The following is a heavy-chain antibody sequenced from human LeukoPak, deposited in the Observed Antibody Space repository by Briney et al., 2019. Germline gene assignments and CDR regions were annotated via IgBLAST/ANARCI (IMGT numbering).Heavy chain of an antibody. Sequence: PGGSLRLFCAASGFTFSSYGMHWVRQAPGKGLEWVAFIRYDGSNKYYADSVKGRFTISRDNSKNTLYLQMNSLRAEDTAVYYCAKDRVVPAASGEFDYWGQGTLVTVSS. CDR3: AKDRVVPAASGEFDY. V-gene: IGHV3-30*02. CDR2: IRYDGSNK. CDR1: GFTFSSYG. J-gene: IGHJ4*02. D-gene: IGHD2-2*01.